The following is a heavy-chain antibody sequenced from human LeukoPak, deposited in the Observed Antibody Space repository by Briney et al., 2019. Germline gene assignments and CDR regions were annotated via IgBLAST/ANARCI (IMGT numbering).Heavy chain of an antibody. V-gene: IGHV3-30*02. D-gene: IGHD1-1*01. CDR1: EFTFSSYA. J-gene: IGHJ3*02. CDR3: AKDNDYHDAFDI. Sequence: GGSLRLSCEASEFTFSSYAMHWVRQAPGKGLEWVAFIRYGGSYKYYADSVKGRFTISRDNSKNTLYLQMNSLRAEDTAVYYCAKDNDYHDAFDIWGQGTMVTVSS. CDR2: IRYGGSYK.